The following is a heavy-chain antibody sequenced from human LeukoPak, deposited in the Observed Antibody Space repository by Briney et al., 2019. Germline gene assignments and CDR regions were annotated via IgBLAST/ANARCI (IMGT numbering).Heavy chain of an antibody. CDR1: GFTFSSYA. CDR2: ISGSGGST. V-gene: IGHV3-23*01. D-gene: IGHD6-19*01. CDR3: AKGKSSGWLYFDY. Sequence: GGSLRLSCGASGFTFSSYAMSWVRQAPGKGLEWVSAISGSGGSTYYADSVKGRFTISRDNSKNTLYLQMNSLRAEDTAVYYCAKGKSSGWLYFDYWGQGTLVTVSS. J-gene: IGHJ4*02.